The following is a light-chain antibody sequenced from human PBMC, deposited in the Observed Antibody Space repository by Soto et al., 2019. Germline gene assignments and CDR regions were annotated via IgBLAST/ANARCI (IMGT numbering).Light chain of an antibody. J-gene: IGKJ1*01. V-gene: IGKV1-39*01. CDR1: QRFSSY. CDR2: PAS. CDR3: QQSYSTPPT. Sequence: DIQMTQSPSSLSASVVDRVTITCRSSQRFSSYLNWYQQKPGKARKLLIYPASSLQSGVPSRFSGSGSGTDCMLTISSLQPVDFATNYCQQSYSTPPTFVQGTKVEIK.